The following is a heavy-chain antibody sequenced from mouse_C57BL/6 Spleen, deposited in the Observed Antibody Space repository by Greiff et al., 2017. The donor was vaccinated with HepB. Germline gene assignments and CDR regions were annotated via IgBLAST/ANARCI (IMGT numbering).Heavy chain of an antibody. D-gene: IGHD2-5*01. CDR2: CYPGSGSI. CDR1: GYTFTEYT. J-gene: IGHJ4*01. CDR3: ARHDDYSNFHYYAMFY. V-gene: IGHV1-62-2*01. Sequence: VQLQQSGAELVKPGASVKLSCKASGYTFTEYTIHWVKQRSGQGREWIGWCYPGSGSIKYNEKFKDKATLTADKSSSTVHMELSRLTSEDSAVYFCARHDDYSNFHYYAMFYWGQGTSVTVSS.